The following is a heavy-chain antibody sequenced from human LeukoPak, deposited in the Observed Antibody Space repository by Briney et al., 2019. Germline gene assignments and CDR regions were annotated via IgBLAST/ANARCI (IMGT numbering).Heavy chain of an antibody. J-gene: IGHJ4*02. CDR3: AREGIVGAVDY. CDR2: ISYDGSNK. V-gene: IGHV3-30-3*01. Sequence: PGGSLRLSCAASGFTFSSYAMHWVRQAPGKGLEWVAVISYDGSNKYYADSVKGRFTISRDNSKNTLYLQMNSLRAEGTAVYYCAREGIVGAVDYWGQGTLVTVSS. CDR1: GFTFSSYA. D-gene: IGHD1-26*01.